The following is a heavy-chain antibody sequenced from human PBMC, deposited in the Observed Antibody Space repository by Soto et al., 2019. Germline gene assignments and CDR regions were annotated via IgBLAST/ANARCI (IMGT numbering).Heavy chain of an antibody. CDR2: ISTYNGNT. CDR3: ARAPLYYDFWSGLESDY. V-gene: IGHV1-18*01. D-gene: IGHD3-3*01. Sequence: QVQLVQSGAEVKKPGASVKVSCKASGYTFTSYGISWVRQAPGQRLEWMGWISTYNGNTIYAQMLQGRVTLTTDTSMTTAYMELRSLRSDDTAVYYCARAPLYYDFWSGLESDYWGQGTLVTVSS. J-gene: IGHJ4*02. CDR1: GYTFTSYG.